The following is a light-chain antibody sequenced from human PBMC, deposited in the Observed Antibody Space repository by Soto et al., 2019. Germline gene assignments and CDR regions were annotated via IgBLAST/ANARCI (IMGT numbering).Light chain of an antibody. CDR2: DAS. CDR1: QDISNY. CDR3: QQYDNRLFT. Sequence: DIQMTQSPSSLSASVGDRVTITCQASQDISNYLNWYQQKPGKAPKLLTYDASNLETGVPSRFSGSGSGTDFTFTISSLQPEDIATYYCQQYDNRLFTFGPGTKVDIK. V-gene: IGKV1-33*01. J-gene: IGKJ3*01.